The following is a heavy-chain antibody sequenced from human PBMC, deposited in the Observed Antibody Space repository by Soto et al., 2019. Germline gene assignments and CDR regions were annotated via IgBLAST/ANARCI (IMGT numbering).Heavy chain of an antibody. CDR1: GFSLSTTGAP. Sequence: KSGPTLVNPRQTLTLTCVFSGFSLSTTGAPVAWIRQPPGKALEWLALIYWNDDNRYSPSLKSRLTVTKDTSKNRVVLTMTNIDAVDTGTYFCAHRSSLTLYGTSGDIFDYWGQGLLVTVFS. CDR3: AHRSSLTLYGTSGDIFDY. D-gene: IGHD2-15*01. J-gene: IGHJ4*02. CDR2: IYWNDDN. V-gene: IGHV2-5*01.